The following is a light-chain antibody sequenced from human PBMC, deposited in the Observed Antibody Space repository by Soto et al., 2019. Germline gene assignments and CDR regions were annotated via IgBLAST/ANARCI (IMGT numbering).Light chain of an antibody. CDR1: QSISQS. CDR2: DAS. Sequence: EIVLTQSPGTLSLSPGERATLSCRASQSISQSLAWYQQRPGQAPRLLIYDASRRATGIPARFSGGGSGTDFTLIISNLEPEDFALYYYQRGSTWPQFGGGTKVDIK. V-gene: IGKV3-11*01. CDR3: QRGSTWPQ. J-gene: IGKJ4*02.